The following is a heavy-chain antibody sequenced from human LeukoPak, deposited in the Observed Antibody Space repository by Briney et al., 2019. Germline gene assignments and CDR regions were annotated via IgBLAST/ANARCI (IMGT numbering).Heavy chain of an antibody. CDR2: INPNSGGT. V-gene: IGHV1-2*02. CDR3: ARDIKKYYYDSSGYGDY. Sequence: ASVKVSCKAFGGTFSSYAISWVRQAPGQGLEWMGWINPNSGGTNYAQKFQGRVTMTRDTSISTAYMELSRLRSDDTAVYYCARDIKKYYYDSSGYGDYWGQGTLVTVSS. D-gene: IGHD3-22*01. J-gene: IGHJ4*02. CDR1: GGTFSSYA.